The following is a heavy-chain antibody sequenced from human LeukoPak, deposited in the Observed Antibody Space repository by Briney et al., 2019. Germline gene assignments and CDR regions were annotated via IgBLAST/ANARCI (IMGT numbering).Heavy chain of an antibody. Sequence: GASVKVSCKASGYIFTGYYMHWVRQAPGQGLEWVGWINPHSGGTNYAQKFQGRVTMTRDTSISTAYMELSRLRSDDTAVYYCARGPLLRFLEWAHFDYWGQGTLVTVSS. D-gene: IGHD3-3*01. CDR3: ARGPLLRFLEWAHFDY. CDR1: GYIFTGYY. V-gene: IGHV1-2*02. J-gene: IGHJ4*02. CDR2: INPHSGGT.